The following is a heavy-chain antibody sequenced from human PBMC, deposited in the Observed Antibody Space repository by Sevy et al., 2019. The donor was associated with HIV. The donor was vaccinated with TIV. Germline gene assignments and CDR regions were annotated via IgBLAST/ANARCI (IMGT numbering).Heavy chain of an antibody. CDR3: ATSGGES. D-gene: IGHD3-16*01. J-gene: IGHJ5*02. CDR2: IKQDGSEK. Sequence: GGSLRLSCAASGFTFSSYWMNWIRQAPGKGLEWVANIKQDGSEKYYVDSVKGRFTISRDNAKNSLYLAMNTLRAEDRAVYYCATSGGESWSQRTLVTVSS. CDR1: GFTFSSYW. V-gene: IGHV3-7*01.